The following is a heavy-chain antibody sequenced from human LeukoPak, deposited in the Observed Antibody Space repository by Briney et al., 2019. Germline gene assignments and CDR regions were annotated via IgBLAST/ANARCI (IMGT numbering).Heavy chain of an antibody. V-gene: IGHV3-69-1*02. CDR2: ISTSNYI. CDR1: EFTFSYYS. D-gene: IGHD6-19*01. J-gene: IGHJ4*02. CDR3: ARDLGYSSGPNY. Sequence: GGSLRLSCAASEFTFSYYSLNWIRQAPGKGLEWVASISTSNYIYYADSLKGRFTISRDNDKNSLYLQMNSLRAEDTAVYYCARDLGYSSGPNYWGQGTRVTVSS.